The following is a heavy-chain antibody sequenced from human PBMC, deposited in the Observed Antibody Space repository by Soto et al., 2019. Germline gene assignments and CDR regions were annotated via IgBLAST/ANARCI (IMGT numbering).Heavy chain of an antibody. D-gene: IGHD3-22*01. CDR2: FDPEDGET. J-gene: IGHJ3*02. CDR3: ATDDNLRVIDI. Sequence: ASVKVSCKVSGYTVTELSMHWVRQAPGKGLEWMGGFDPEDGETIYAQKFEGRVTMTEDTSTDTAYMELSSLRSEDTDVYYCATDDNLRVIDIWGQGTMVTVSS. CDR1: GYTVTELS. V-gene: IGHV1-24*01.